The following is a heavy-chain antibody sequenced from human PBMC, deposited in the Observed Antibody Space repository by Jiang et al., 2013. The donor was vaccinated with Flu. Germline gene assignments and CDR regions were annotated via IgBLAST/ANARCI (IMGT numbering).Heavy chain of an antibody. D-gene: IGHD5-12*01. Sequence: GLEWMGIIYPGDSNTRYSPSFQGQVTISADKSISTAYLQWSSLKASDTAMYYCATRGGGHSGHLDYWGQGTLVTVSS. V-gene: IGHV5-51*01. J-gene: IGHJ4*02. CDR2: IYPGDSNT. CDR3: ATRGGGHSGHLDY.